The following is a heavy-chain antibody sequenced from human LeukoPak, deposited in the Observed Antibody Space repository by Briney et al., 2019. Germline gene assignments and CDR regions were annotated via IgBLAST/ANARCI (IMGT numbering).Heavy chain of an antibody. V-gene: IGHV3-23*01. D-gene: IGHD4-17*01. J-gene: IGHJ4*02. CDR3: TKGPRSIDY. CDR1: GFTFSTPA. CDR2: ISGSGTST. Sequence: QTGGSLRLSCAASGFTFSTPAMSWVRQAPGKGLEWVSAISGSGTSTYYSDSVKGRFTISRDNSKHMLYLQMNSLRAEDTAVYYCTKGPRSIDYWGQGTLVTVSS.